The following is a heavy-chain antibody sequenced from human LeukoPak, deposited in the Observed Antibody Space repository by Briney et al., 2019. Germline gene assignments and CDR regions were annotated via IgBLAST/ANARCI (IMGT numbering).Heavy chain of an antibody. CDR3: ARGEYYYDGGY. V-gene: IGHV3-7*03. D-gene: IGHD3-22*01. CDR2: IKQDGSQK. CDR1: GLTFSSYW. J-gene: IGHJ4*02. Sequence: PGGSLRLSCAASGLTFSSYWMSWVRQAPGKGLEWVANIKQDGSQKYYVDSVGGRFTISRDNAKNSLYLQMNSLRVEDTAVYYCARGEYYYDGGYWGQGTLVTVSS.